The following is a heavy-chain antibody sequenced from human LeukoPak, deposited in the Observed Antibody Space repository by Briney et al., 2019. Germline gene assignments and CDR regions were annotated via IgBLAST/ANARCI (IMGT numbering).Heavy chain of an antibody. D-gene: IGHD2-15*01. V-gene: IGHV4-59*01. CDR2: IYYSGST. CDR1: GGSISSYY. Sequence: SGTLSLTCTVSGGSISSYYWSWIRQPPGKGLEWIGYIYYSGSTNYNPSLKSRVTISVDTSKNQFSLKLSSVTAADTAVYYCARGIVVVVAATYYYYGMDVWGQGTTVTVSS. CDR3: ARGIVVVVAATYYYYGMDV. J-gene: IGHJ6*02.